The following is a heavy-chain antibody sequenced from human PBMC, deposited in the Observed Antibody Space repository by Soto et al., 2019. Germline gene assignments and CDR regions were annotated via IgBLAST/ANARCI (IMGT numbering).Heavy chain of an antibody. J-gene: IGHJ4*02. CDR2: IYSGGST. V-gene: IGHV3-53*01. D-gene: IGHD4-17*01. CDR3: ASYGDYDYYFDY. CDR1: GFTVSSNY. Sequence: GGSLRLSCAASGFTVSSNYMSWVRQAPGKGLEWVSVIYSGGSTYYADSVKGRFTISRDNSKNTLYLQMNSLRAEDTAVYYCASYGDYDYYFDYWGQGTLVTVSS.